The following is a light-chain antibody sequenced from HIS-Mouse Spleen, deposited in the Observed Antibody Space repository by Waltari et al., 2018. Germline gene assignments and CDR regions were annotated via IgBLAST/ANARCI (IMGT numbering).Light chain of an antibody. CDR2: EGS. Sequence: QSALTQPASVSGSPGQSITISCTGTSSDVGSSNLVSWYQQHPGKAPKHTIYEGSKRPSGVSNRFSGSKSGNTASLTISGLQAEDEADYYCCSYAGSSTWVFGGGTKLTVL. CDR1: SSDVGSSNL. J-gene: IGLJ3*02. V-gene: IGLV2-23*01. CDR3: CSYAGSSTWV.